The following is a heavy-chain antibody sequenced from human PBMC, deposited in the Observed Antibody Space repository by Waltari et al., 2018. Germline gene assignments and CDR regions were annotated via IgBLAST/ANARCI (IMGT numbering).Heavy chain of an antibody. V-gene: IGHV3-23*04. CDR1: GFTFSSYA. CDR2: ISGSGGST. CDR3: AKGLLDDSSGYYYYYYYGMDV. D-gene: IGHD3-22*01. J-gene: IGHJ6*02. Sequence: EVQLVESGGGLVQPGGSLRLSCAASGFTFSSYAMSWVRQAPGKGLAWVSAISGSGGSTYYADSVKGRFTISRDNSKNTLYLQMNSLRAEDTAVYYCAKGLLDDSSGYYYYYYYGMDVWGQGTTVTVSS.